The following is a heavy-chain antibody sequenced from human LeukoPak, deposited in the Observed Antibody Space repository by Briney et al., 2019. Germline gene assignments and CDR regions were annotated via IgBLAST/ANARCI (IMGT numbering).Heavy chain of an antibody. J-gene: IGHJ4*02. V-gene: IGHV5-51*01. D-gene: IGHD3-22*01. CDR2: FHPGDSES. CDR3: ARTIAFYYDSSSYMDF. Sequence: GESLKISCKGSGYSFSSHWIGWVRQRPGKGLEWMGIFHPGDSESRYSPSFQGQVTMSADQTITTAYLQWNTLKASDTAMYFCARTIAFYYDSSSYMDFWGQGTLVTVSS. CDR1: GYSFSSHW.